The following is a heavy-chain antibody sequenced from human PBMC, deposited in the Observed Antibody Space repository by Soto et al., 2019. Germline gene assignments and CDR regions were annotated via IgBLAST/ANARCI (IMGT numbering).Heavy chain of an antibody. D-gene: IGHD3-16*02. J-gene: IGHJ4*02. CDR2: IYYSGRT. CDR3: ARMRGLGEISPYFDD. CDR1: GGSISDYQ. Sequence: QVQLQESGPGLVKPWETLSLTCSISGGSISDYQWSWIRQPPGKGLEWIGYIYYSGRTNYNPSLKSRVTISLDTSTKQFSLRLRSVTAADTAVYYCARMRGLGEISPYFDDWGQGALVTVSS. V-gene: IGHV4-59*01.